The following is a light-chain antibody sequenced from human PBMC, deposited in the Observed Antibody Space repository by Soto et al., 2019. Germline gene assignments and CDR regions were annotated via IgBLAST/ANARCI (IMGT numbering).Light chain of an antibody. J-gene: IGKJ1*01. Sequence: EIVLTQSPGTLSLSPGERATLSCSPCQSNGDPYSALYRHTPGQAASFLMYSTTIRATGIPDRFSGSGSGTDFTLTISRLDPEDFGVYYCHHNDRAPMWTLRQGTKVDLK. CDR3: HHNDRAPMWT. CDR1: QSNGDPY. V-gene: IGKV3-20*01. CDR2: STT.